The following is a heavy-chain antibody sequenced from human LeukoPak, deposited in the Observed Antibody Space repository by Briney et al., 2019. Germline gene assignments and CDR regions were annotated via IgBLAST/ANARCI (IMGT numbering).Heavy chain of an antibody. J-gene: IGHJ6*02. Sequence: PGRSLRLSCAASGFTFSSYAMSWVRQAPGKGLEWVSAISGSGGSIYYADSVKGRFTISRDNSKNTLYLQMNSLRAEDTAVYCCAKVGGAGKRIYYYYYGMDVWGQGTTVTVSS. CDR1: GFTFSSYA. V-gene: IGHV3-23*01. D-gene: IGHD1-1*01. CDR3: AKVGGAGKRIYYYYYGMDV. CDR2: ISGSGGSI.